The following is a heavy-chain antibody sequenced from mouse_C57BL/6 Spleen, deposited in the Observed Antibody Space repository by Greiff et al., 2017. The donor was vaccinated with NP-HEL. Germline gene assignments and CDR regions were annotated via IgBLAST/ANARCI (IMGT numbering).Heavy chain of an antibody. V-gene: IGHV5-12*01. Sequence: EVKLVESGGGLVQPGGSLKLSCAASGFTFSDYYMYWVRQTPEKRLEWVAYISNGGGSTYYPDTVKGRFTISRDNAKNTLYLQMSRLKSEDTAMYYCARPYIEGPWFAYWGQGTLVTVSA. D-gene: IGHD1-3*01. CDR3: ARPYIEGPWFAY. CDR2: ISNGGGST. J-gene: IGHJ3*01. CDR1: GFTFSDYY.